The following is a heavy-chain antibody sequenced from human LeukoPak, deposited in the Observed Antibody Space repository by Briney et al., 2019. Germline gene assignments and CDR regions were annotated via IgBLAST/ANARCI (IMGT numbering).Heavy chain of an antibody. V-gene: IGHV1-24*01. CDR2: FDPEDGET. D-gene: IGHD2-15*01. CDR1: GYTLTELS. J-gene: IGHJ4*02. Sequence: GASVKVSCKVSGYTLTELSMHWVRQAPGKGLGWMGGFDPEDGETIYAQKFQGRVTMTEDTSTDTAYMELSSLRSEDTAVYYCATDPMRYCSGGSCYSVDYWGQGTLVTVSS. CDR3: ATDPMRYCSGGSCYSVDY.